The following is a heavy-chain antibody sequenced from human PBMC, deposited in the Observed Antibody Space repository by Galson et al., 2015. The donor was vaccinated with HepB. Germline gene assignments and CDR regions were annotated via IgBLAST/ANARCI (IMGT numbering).Heavy chain of an antibody. J-gene: IGHJ3*01. CDR1: GFTFEDFG. CDR2: LNWNGDSR. CDR3: ARDFSLGTGHDAFDV. Sequence: SLRLSCAVSGFTFEDFGMSWVRHAPGQGLEWVAGLNWNGDSRGYGDSVQGRFTISRHHARNSLYLQMSSLRAEDTALYYCARDFSLGTGHDAFDVWGQGTMVTVSS. V-gene: IGHV3-20*04. D-gene: IGHD1-14*01.